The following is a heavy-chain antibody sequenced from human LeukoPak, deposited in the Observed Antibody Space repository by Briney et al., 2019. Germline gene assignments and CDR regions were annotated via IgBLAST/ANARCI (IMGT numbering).Heavy chain of an antibody. CDR1: GITLSNYG. Sequence: GGSLRLSCAGSGITLSNYGMSGVRQAPGKGLDGVAGISDSGGRTNYADSVKGRFTISRDNPKNTLYLQMNSLRAEDTAVYFCAKRGVVIRVILVGFHKEAYYFDSWGQGALVTVSS. CDR3: AKRGVVIRVILVGFHKEAYYFDS. CDR2: ISDSGGRT. D-gene: IGHD3-22*01. V-gene: IGHV3-23*01. J-gene: IGHJ4*02.